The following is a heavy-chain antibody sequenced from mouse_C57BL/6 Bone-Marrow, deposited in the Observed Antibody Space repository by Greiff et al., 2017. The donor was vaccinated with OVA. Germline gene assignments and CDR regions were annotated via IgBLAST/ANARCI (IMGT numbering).Heavy chain of an antibody. Sequence: VQLKQSGPVLVKPGASVKMSCKASGYTFTDYYMNWVKQSHGKSLEWIGVINPYNGGTSYNQKFKGKATLTVDKSSSTAYMELNSLTSEDSAVYYCASDPIYYYGRGDAMDYWGQGTSVTVSS. CDR3: ASDPIYYYGRGDAMDY. J-gene: IGHJ4*01. D-gene: IGHD1-1*01. V-gene: IGHV1-19*01. CDR1: GYTFTDYY. CDR2: INPYNGGT.